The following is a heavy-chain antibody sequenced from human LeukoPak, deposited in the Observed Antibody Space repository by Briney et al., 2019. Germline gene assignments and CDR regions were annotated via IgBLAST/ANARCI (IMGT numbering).Heavy chain of an antibody. D-gene: IGHD3-3*01. V-gene: IGHV3-7*01. CDR2: INHDGNEK. Sequence: GGSLRLSCAASGFIFNNYWMSWVRQAPGRGLEWVASINHDGNEKSYVASVRGRFTISRDNAKKSMYLQMSGLRAEDTAVYYCARRDWVSGAVRAFDIWGQGTMVTVSS. J-gene: IGHJ3*02. CDR1: GFIFNNYW. CDR3: ARRDWVSGAVRAFDI.